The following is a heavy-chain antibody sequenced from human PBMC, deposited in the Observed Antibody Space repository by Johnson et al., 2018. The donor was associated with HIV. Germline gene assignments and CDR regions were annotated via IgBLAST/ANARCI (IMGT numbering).Heavy chain of an antibody. CDR1: GFTFSSYA. Sequence: VESGGGVVQPGRSLRLSCAASGFTFSSYAMHWVRQAPGKGLEWVAVISYDGSNKYYADSVKGRFTISRDNSKNTLYLQMNSLRAEDTAVYYCAREHRYYYDIWGQGTMVTVSS. D-gene: IGHD3-10*01. V-gene: IGHV3-30-3*01. CDR3: AREHRYYYDI. J-gene: IGHJ3*02. CDR2: ISYDGSNK.